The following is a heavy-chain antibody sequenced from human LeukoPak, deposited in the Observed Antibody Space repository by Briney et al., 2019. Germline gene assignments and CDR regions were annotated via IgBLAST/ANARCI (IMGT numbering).Heavy chain of an antibody. V-gene: IGHV1-2*02. Sequence: ASVKVSCKASGYTFTSYYMHWVRQAPGQGLEWMGWINPNSGGTNYAQKFQGRVTMTRDTSISTAYMELSRLRSDDTAVYYCARVEAAAGTGWFDPWGQGTLVTVSS. CDR2: INPNSGGT. D-gene: IGHD6-13*01. CDR1: GYTFTSYY. J-gene: IGHJ5*02. CDR3: ARVEAAAGTGWFDP.